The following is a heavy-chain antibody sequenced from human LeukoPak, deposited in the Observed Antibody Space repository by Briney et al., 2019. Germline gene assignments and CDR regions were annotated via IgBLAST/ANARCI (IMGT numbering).Heavy chain of an antibody. J-gene: IGHJ5*02. V-gene: IGHV3-23*01. CDR1: GFTFSNYA. CDR2: ISGSGGST. D-gene: IGHD3-3*01. Sequence: PGGSLRLSCAASGFTFSNYAMSWVRQAPGKGLEWVSAISGSGGSTYYADSVKGRFTISRDNSKNTLYLQMNSLRAEDTAVYYCAKDDTIWSGHNWFDPWGQGTLVTVSS. CDR3: AKDDTIWSGHNWFDP.